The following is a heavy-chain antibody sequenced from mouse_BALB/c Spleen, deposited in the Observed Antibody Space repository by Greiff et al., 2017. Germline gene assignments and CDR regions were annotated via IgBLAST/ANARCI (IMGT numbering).Heavy chain of an antibody. CDR2: INPSTGYT. CDR1: GYTFTSYW. D-gene: IGHD2-10*02. V-gene: IGHV1-7*01. Sequence: VKLMESGAELAKPGASVKMSCKASGYTFTSYWMHWVKQRPGQGLEWIGYINPSTGYTEYNQKFKDKATLTADKSSSTAYMQLSSLTSEDSAVYYCARSRYGLYAMDYWGQGTSVTVSS. J-gene: IGHJ4*01. CDR3: ARSRYGLYAMDY.